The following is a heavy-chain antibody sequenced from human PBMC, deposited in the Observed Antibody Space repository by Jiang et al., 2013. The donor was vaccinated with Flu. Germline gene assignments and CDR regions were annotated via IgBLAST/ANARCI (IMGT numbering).Heavy chain of an antibody. J-gene: IGHJ4*02. CDR3: ARDSGYSGYENTDFDY. D-gene: IGHD5-12*01. CDR1: GGSISSGSYY. Sequence: PGLVKPSQTLSLTCTVSGGSISSGSYYWSWIRQPAGKGLEWIGRIYTSGSTNYNPSLKSRVTISVDTSKNQFSLKLSSVTAADTAVYYCARDSGYSGYENTDFDYWGQGTLVTVSS. V-gene: IGHV4-61*02. CDR2: IYTSGST.